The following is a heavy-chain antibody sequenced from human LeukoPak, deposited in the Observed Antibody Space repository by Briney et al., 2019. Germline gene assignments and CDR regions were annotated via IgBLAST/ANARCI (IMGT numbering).Heavy chain of an antibody. D-gene: IGHD5-18*01. Sequence: SETLSLTCTVSGGSISSSSYYWTWIRQHPGKGLEWIGYIYYSGSTYYNPSLRSRVAISLDTSKSQFSLKLSSVTAADTTVYYCARCSWAYGYHYFDYWGQGTLVTVSS. CDR3: ARCSWAYGYHYFDY. J-gene: IGHJ4*02. CDR2: IYYSGST. V-gene: IGHV4-31*03. CDR1: GGSISSSSYY.